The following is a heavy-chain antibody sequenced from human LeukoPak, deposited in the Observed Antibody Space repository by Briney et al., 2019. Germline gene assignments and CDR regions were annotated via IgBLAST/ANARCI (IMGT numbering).Heavy chain of an antibody. CDR1: GGSFSGYY. Sequence: NPSETLSLTCAVYGGSFSGYYWSWIRQPPGKGLEWIGEINHSGSTNYNPSLKSRVTISVDTSKNQFSLKLSSVTAADTAVYYCARRRGYDILTGYHRAYYFDYWGQGTLVTVSS. J-gene: IGHJ4*02. V-gene: IGHV4-34*01. CDR2: INHSGST. CDR3: ARRRGYDILTGYHRAYYFDY. D-gene: IGHD3-9*01.